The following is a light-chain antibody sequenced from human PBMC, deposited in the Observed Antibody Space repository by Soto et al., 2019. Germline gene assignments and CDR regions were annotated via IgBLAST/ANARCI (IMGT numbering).Light chain of an antibody. Sequence: DIQMTQSPSAMSASVGDRVTITCRASQDIRNSLAWFQQKPGKVPKRLIHAASSLQSGVPSRFSGGVSGKEITLTISSLQPEDFGTYSCLHHISCPWTFGQGTKVEIK. V-gene: IGKV1-17*03. CDR1: QDIRNS. J-gene: IGKJ1*01. CDR3: LHHISCPWT. CDR2: AAS.